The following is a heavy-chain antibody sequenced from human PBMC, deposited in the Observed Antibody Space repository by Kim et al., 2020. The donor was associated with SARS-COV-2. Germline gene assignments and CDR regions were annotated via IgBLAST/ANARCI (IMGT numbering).Heavy chain of an antibody. D-gene: IGHD3-22*01. V-gene: IGHV4-34*01. CDR3: ARGRGGITMIVVVITAAEYYIDS. J-gene: IGHJ4*02. CDR2: IDQSGST. Sequence: SETLSLTCAVYGESFSGYQWSWIRQSPGKGLEWIGEIDQSGSTNYNPSLKSRVTISADTSKNQFSLKLSSVTAADTAVYDCARGRGGITMIVVVITAAEYYIDSWGQGPPVTVSS. CDR1: GESFSGYQ.